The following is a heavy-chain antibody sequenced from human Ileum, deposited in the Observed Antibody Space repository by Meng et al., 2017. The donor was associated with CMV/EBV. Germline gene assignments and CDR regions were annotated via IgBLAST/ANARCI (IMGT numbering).Heavy chain of an antibody. D-gene: IGHD2-2*01. CDR2: IYYTVST. V-gene: IGHV4-59*01. Sequence: SETLSLTCTVSGDSISSYYWNWIRQAPGKGLEWIGYIYYTVSTNYNPSLKSRATISVDTSKNQFSLKLSSVTAADTAVYYCARGRYCSSTSCFPFDYWGQGALVTVSS. CDR3: ARGRYCSSTSCFPFDY. CDR1: GDSISSYY. J-gene: IGHJ4*02.